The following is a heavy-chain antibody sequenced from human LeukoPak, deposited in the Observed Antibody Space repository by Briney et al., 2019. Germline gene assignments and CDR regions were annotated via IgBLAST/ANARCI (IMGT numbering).Heavy chain of an antibody. CDR3: AKRYSGYEYYFDY. D-gene: IGHD5-12*01. V-gene: IGHV3-23*01. CDR1: GFTFSSYA. J-gene: IGHJ4*02. Sequence: GGSLRLSCAASGFTFSSYAMSWVRQAPGKGLEWVSTISGSGGSTYYADSVKSRFTISRDNSKNTLYLQMNSLRAEDTAVYYCAKRYSGYEYYFDYWGQGTLVTVSS. CDR2: ISGSGGST.